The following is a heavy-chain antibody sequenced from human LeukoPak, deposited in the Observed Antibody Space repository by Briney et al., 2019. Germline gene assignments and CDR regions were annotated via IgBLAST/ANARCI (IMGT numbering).Heavy chain of an antibody. J-gene: IGHJ5*02. CDR2: INPDNGGT. V-gene: IGHV1-2*02. D-gene: IGHD2-15*01. CDR3: VRESRVGNWFDP. Sequence: ASVKVSFNASGSSFSYYNVHLCWEAPGQGLGWMGWINPDNGGTNYAQNFQGRVTMSRDTSISTVYIDLSRLSSDDTAVFYCVRESRVGNWFDPWGQGTQVTVSS. CDR1: GSSFSYYN.